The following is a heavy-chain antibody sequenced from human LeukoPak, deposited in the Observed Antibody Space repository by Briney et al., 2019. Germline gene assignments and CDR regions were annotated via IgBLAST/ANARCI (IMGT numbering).Heavy chain of an antibody. Sequence: PSETLSLTCAAYGGSFSGYYWSWIRQPPGKGLEWIGEINHSGSTNYNPSLKSRVTISVDTSKNQFSLNLSSVTAADTAVYYCARRIWYHDILTAYNIWGQGTPVTVSS. V-gene: IGHV4-34*01. CDR1: GGSFSGYY. J-gene: IGHJ4*02. D-gene: IGHD3-9*01. CDR2: INHSGST. CDR3: ARRIWYHDILTAYNI.